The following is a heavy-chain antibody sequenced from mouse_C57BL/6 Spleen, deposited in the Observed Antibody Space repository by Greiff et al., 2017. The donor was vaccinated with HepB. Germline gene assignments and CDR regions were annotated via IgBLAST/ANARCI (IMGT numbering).Heavy chain of an antibody. CDR3: ARGDYLYAMDD. CDR2: ISSGSSTI. D-gene: IGHD2-4*01. V-gene: IGHV5-17*01. CDR1: GFTFSDYG. J-gene: IGHJ4*01. Sequence: EVQLVESGGGLVKPGGSLKLSCAASGFTFSDYGMHWVRQAPEKGLEWVAYISSGSSTIYYADTVKGRFTISRDNAKNTLFLQMTSLRSEDTAMYYCARGDYLYAMDDWGQGTSVTVSS.